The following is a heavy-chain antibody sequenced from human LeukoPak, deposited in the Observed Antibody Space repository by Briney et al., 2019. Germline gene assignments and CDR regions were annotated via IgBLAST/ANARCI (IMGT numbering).Heavy chain of an antibody. CDR3: ARGYDSSGYYYDVLGY. CDR2: IYHSGNT. Sequence: SETLSLTCAVSGGSIGSTNWWSWVRQLPGKGLEWIGEIYHSGNTNYNPSLKSRVTISADKSKNQFSLKLSSVTAADTAVYYCARGYDSSGYYYDVLGYWGQGTLVTVSS. V-gene: IGHV4-4*02. CDR1: GGSIGSTNW. J-gene: IGHJ4*02. D-gene: IGHD3-22*01.